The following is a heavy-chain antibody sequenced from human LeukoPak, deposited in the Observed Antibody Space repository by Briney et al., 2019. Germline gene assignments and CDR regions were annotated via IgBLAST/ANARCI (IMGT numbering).Heavy chain of an antibody. D-gene: IGHD4-17*01. CDR2: IRGSGASS. Sequence: GGSLRHSCEASGFTFSNYAMTWVRQAPGKGLEWVSSIRGSGASSFYADSVKGRFAMSRDNSKSTLYLQMNSLRVGDTAVYYCGRDPNGDYVGAFDFGGQGTLVTVSS. V-gene: IGHV3-23*01. CDR3: GRDPNGDYVGAFDF. J-gene: IGHJ3*01. CDR1: GFTFSNYA.